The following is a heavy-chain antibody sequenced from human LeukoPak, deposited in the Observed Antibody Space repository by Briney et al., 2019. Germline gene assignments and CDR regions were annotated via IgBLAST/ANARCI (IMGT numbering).Heavy chain of an antibody. CDR3: AKGTGDEGYYFDY. D-gene: IGHD7-27*01. J-gene: IGHJ4*02. CDR1: GFTFDHYA. CDR2: IRVSYNT. Sequence: GGSLRLSCAASGFTFDHYAMNWVRQAPGKGLEWVSGIRVSYNTYYADSVKGRFTISRDNSDNTLYLQMSGLRADDTAVYYCAKGTGDEGYYFDYWGQGTLVTVSS. V-gene: IGHV3-23*01.